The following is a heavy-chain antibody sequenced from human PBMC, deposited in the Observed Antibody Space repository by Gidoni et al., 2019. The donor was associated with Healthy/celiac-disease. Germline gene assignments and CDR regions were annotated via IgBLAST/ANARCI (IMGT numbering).Heavy chain of an antibody. J-gene: IGHJ6*02. V-gene: IGHV3-33*01. Sequence: QVQLVESGGGVVQPGRSLRLSCSASGFPFSSHGMDWVRQAPGKGLEWVAVIWYDGSNKYYADSVKGRFTISRDNSKNTLYLQMNSLRAEDTAVYYCAGEYSSSSRGYYYYGMDVWGQGTTVTVSS. CDR3: AGEYSSSSRGYYYYGMDV. D-gene: IGHD6-6*01. CDR1: GFPFSSHG. CDR2: IWYDGSNK.